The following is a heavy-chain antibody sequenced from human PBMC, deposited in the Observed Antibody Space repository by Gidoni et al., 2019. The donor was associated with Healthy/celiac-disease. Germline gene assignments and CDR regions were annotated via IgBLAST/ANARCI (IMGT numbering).Heavy chain of an antibody. CDR1: GGSISSGSYY. CDR2: IYTSGST. CDR3: ARDPYYYDSSGYYFDLDY. V-gene: IGHV4-61*02. J-gene: IGHJ4*02. Sequence: QVQLQESGPGLVKPSQTLSLTCTLSGGSISSGSYYWSWIRQPAWKGLDWSGRIYTSGSTTYNPALKSRVTIAVDTSKNQFSLKLSSVTAADTAVYYCARDPYYYDSSGYYFDLDYWGQGALVTVSS. D-gene: IGHD3-22*01.